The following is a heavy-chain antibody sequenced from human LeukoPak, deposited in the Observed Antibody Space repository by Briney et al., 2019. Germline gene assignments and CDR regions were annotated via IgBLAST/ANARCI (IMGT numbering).Heavy chain of an antibody. J-gene: IGHJ4*02. CDR1: GFTFDDYA. CDR2: ISWNSGSI. Sequence: PGGSLRLSCAASGFTFDDYAMHWVRQAPGKGLEWVSGISWNSGSIGYADSVKGRFTISRDNAKNSLYLQMNSLRAEDMALYYCARLGVVRGVPADYWGQGTLVTVSS. V-gene: IGHV3-9*03. CDR3: ARLGVVRGVPADY. D-gene: IGHD3-10*01.